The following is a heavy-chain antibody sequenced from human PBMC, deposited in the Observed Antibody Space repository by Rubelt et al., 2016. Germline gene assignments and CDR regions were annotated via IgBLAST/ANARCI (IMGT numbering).Heavy chain of an antibody. CDR3: ARTKTVEMATIPLAY. J-gene: IGHJ4*02. CDR2: INPSGGST. CDR1: GYTFTSYY. D-gene: IGHD5-24*01. Sequence: QVQLVQSGAEVKKPGASVKVSCKASGYTFTSYYMHWVRQAPGQGLEWMGIINPSGGSTSYARKFQGRVTMTRDTATSKVYMELSSLRSEDTAVYYCARTKTVEMATIPLAYWGQGTLVTVSS. V-gene: IGHV1-46*01.